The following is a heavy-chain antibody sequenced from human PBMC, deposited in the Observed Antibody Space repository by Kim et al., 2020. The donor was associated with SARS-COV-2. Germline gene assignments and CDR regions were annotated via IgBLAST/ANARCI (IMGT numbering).Heavy chain of an antibody. CDR3: ARESNVGLLRFGELLARHYYYGMDV. D-gene: IGHD3-10*01. Sequence: SETLSLTCAVYGGSFSGYYWSWIRQPPGKGLEWIGEINHSGSTNYNPSLKSRVTISVDTSKNQFSLKLSSVTAADTAVYYCARESNVGLLRFGELLARHYYYGMDVWGQGTTVTVSS. CDR1: GGSFSGYY. J-gene: IGHJ6*02. CDR2: INHSGST. V-gene: IGHV4-34*01.